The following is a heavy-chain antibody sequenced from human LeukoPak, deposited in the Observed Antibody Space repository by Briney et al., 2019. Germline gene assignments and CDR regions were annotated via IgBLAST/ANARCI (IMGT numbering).Heavy chain of an antibody. CDR3: ARDGSGYSSGWYFDY. CDR2: ISAYNGNT. D-gene: IGHD6-19*01. CDR1: GGTFSSYA. J-gene: IGHJ4*02. V-gene: IGHV1-18*01. Sequence: ASVKVSCKASGGTFSSYAISWVRQAPGQGLEWMGWISAYNGNTNYAQKLQGRVTMTTDTSTSTAYMELRSLRSDDTAVYYCARDGSGYSSGWYFDYWGQGTLVTVSS.